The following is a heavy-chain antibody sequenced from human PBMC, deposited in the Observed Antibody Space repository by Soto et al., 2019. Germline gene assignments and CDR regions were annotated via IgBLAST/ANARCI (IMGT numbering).Heavy chain of an antibody. V-gene: IGHV4-59*01. CDR1: GGSISSYY. Sequence: PSETLSLTCTVSGGSISSYYWSWIRQPPGKGLEWIGYIYYSGSTNYNPSLKSRVTISVDTSKNQFSLKLSSVTAADTAVYYCERVSPWGKFPYYFDYWGQGTLVTVSS. CDR3: ERVSPWGKFPYYFDY. D-gene: IGHD3-16*01. J-gene: IGHJ4*02. CDR2: IYYSGST.